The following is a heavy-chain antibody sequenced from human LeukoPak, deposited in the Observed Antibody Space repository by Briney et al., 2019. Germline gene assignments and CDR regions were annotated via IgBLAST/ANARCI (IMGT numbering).Heavy chain of an antibody. J-gene: IGHJ4*02. CDR3: ARGCYDGSGYSPYNFDH. Sequence: GGSLRLSCAASGFTFSRYSMHWVRQAPGKGLEWVSSITSGSSYVYYADSLKGRFTISRDNAKNSLYLQMNSLGAEDTAVYYCARGCYDGSGYSPYNFDHWGQGTLVTVSA. V-gene: IGHV3-21*01. D-gene: IGHD3-22*01. CDR1: GFTFSRYS. CDR2: ITSGSSYV.